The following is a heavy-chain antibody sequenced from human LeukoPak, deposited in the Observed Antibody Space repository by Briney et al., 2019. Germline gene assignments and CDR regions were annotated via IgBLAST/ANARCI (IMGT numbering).Heavy chain of an antibody. V-gene: IGHV1-46*01. Sequence: ASVKVSCKASGYTFTSYYMHWVRQAPGQGLEWMGIINPSGGSTSYAQKFQGRVTMTRDTSTSTVYMKLSSLRSEDTAVYYCARDRYYDILTGVNWFDPRGQGTLVTVSS. CDR1: GYTFTSYY. D-gene: IGHD3-9*01. CDR3: ARDRYYDILTGVNWFDP. CDR2: INPSGGST. J-gene: IGHJ5*02.